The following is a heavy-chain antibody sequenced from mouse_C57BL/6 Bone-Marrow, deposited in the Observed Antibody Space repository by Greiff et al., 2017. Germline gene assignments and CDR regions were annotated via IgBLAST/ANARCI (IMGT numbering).Heavy chain of an antibody. D-gene: IGHD2-2*01. CDR3: ASYRAYGYDFAY. CDR1: GYTFTSYW. J-gene: IGHJ3*01. V-gene: IGHV1-74*01. CDR2: IHPSDSDT. Sequence: QVQLQQPGAELVKPGASVKVSCKASGYTFTSYWMHWVKQRPSQGLEWIGRIHPSDSDTNYNQKFKGKATLTVDKSSSTAYMQLSSLTSEDSAVYYCASYRAYGYDFAYWGQGTLVTVSA.